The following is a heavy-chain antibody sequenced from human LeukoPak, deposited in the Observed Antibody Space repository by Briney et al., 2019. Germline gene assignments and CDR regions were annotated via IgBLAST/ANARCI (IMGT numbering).Heavy chain of an antibody. J-gene: IGHJ4*02. V-gene: IGHV4-34*01. D-gene: IGHD5-24*01. Sequence: SETLSLTCAVYGGSFSGYYWSWIRQPPGKGLEWIGEINHSGSTNYNPSLKSRVTISVDTSKNQFSLKLSSVTAADTAVYYCARLRAGYNTFRFDYWGQGTLVTVSS. CDR3: ARLRAGYNTFRFDY. CDR2: INHSGST. CDR1: GGSFSGYY.